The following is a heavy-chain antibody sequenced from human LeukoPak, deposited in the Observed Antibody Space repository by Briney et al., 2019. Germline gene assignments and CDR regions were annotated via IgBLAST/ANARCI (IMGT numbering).Heavy chain of an antibody. CDR2: IIPIFGTP. CDR1: GGTFSSYA. CDR3: ARDKTGHRYIYGDYHPFDH. D-gene: IGHD4-17*01. Sequence: SVKVSCKASGGTFSSYAISWVRQAPGQGLEYMGRIIPIFGTPNYAQKFQGRVTITTDESTTTAYMELSSLRSEDTAVYYCARDKTGHRYIYGDYHPFDHWGQGTLVTVSS. J-gene: IGHJ4*02. V-gene: IGHV1-69*05.